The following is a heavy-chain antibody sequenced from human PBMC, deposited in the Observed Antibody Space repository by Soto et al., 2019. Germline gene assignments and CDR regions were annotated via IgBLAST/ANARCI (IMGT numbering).Heavy chain of an antibody. D-gene: IGHD3-9*01. V-gene: IGHV2-5*02. Sequence: QITLKESGPTLVKPTQTLTLTCTFSGFSLSTEGVAVGWIRQPPGKALEWLALIYWDDDNHYSPSLKSRLTITKDPSKNQVVLTVTNMDPIDTATYYCAHRRRTGYFDFWGQGTLVTVSS. J-gene: IGHJ4*02. CDR2: IYWDDDN. CDR3: AHRRRTGYFDF. CDR1: GFSLSTEGVA.